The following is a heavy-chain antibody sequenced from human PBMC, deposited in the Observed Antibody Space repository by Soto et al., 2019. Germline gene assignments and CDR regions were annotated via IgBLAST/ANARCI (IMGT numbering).Heavy chain of an antibody. D-gene: IGHD1-26*01. V-gene: IGHV3-15*07. CDR2: MKSKTDGGTT. CDR1: GFSFINAW. J-gene: IGHJ4*02. CDR3: VLRAWDGGTYFVY. Sequence: EVQVVESGGGLVKPGESLRLSCTVSGFSFINAWVTWVRQAPGKGLEWVGRMKSKTDGGTTDYAAPVKGRFTISRDDSKKTMFLQMNSLKSEDTGIYYLVLRAWDGGTYFVYWGQGILVTVPS.